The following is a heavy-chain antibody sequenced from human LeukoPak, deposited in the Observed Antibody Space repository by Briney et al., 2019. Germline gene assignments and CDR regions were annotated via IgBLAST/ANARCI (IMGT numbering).Heavy chain of an antibody. CDR2: INWNGGST. J-gene: IGHJ4*02. CDR3: AKDGESGIQWTQGYFDY. Sequence: GALRLSCAASGFTFDDYGMSWVRQAPGKGLEWVSGINWNGGSTGYADSVKGRFTISRDNSYNTVYLQMTGLRAEDTAVYYCAKDGESGIQWTQGYFDYWGQGTLVTVSS. CDR1: GFTFDDYG. V-gene: IGHV3-20*04. D-gene: IGHD1-1*01.